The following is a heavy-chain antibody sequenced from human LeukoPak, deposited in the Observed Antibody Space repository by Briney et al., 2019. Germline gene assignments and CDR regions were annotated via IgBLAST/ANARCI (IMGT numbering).Heavy chain of an antibody. J-gene: IGHJ6*03. CDR2: ISYDGSSK. V-gene: IGHV3-30*04. D-gene: IGHD5-18*01. Sequence: PGGSLRLSCAASRFTFSYYVMHWVRQAPGKGLEWVAVISYDGSSKYYADYVKGRFTISRDNSKNTLYLQMNSLRAEDTAMYYCARGTQSRLPKDTSMARALYYYYMDVWGKGTTVTVSS. CDR3: ARGTQSRLPKDTSMARALYYYYMDV. CDR1: RFTFSYYV.